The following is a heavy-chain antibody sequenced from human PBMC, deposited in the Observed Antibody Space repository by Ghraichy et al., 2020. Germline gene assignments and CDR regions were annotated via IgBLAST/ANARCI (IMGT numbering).Heavy chain of an antibody. CDR1: GFAFSSYA. Sequence: GGSLRLSCAASGFAFSSYAMTWVRQAPGKGLEWVSAISGSGDSTYYADSVKGRFTISRDNSKNTLYLQMNSLRVEDTAVYYCAKAGYDFWSGYYPSGYYGMDVWGQGTTVTVSS. D-gene: IGHD3-3*01. CDR3: AKAGYDFWSGYYPSGYYGMDV. V-gene: IGHV3-23*01. J-gene: IGHJ6*02. CDR2: ISGSGDST.